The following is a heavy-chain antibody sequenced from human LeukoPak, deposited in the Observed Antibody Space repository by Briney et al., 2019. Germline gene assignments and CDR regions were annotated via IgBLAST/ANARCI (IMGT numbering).Heavy chain of an antibody. J-gene: IGHJ6*03. D-gene: IGHD3-9*01. CDR2: IYYSGST. CDR1: GGSISSYY. Sequence: PSETLSLTCTVSGGSISSYYWSWIRQPPGKGLEWIGYIYYSGSTNYNPSLKSRVTISVETSKNQFSLKLSSVTAADTAVYYCARVFHDILTGRYYYYYMDVWGKGTTVTISS. V-gene: IGHV4-59*01. CDR3: ARVFHDILTGRYYYYYMDV.